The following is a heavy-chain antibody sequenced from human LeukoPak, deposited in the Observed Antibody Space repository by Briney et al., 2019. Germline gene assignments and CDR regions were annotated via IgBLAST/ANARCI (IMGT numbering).Heavy chain of an antibody. J-gene: IGHJ4*02. V-gene: IGHV1-24*01. CDR3: ATGAIVYDY. CDR1: GATLSRIS. D-gene: IGHD3-9*01. Sequence: ASVKVSCKVSGATLSRISIDWVRQAPGQGLEWMGSFGHEDGATLHAQKFQGRINMTEDTETDSVFMEMSSLTSEDTAVYYCATGAIVYDYWGQGTLVTVSS. CDR2: FGHEDGAT.